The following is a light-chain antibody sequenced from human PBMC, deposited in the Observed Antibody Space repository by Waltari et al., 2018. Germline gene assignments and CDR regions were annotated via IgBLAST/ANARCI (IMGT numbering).Light chain of an antibody. CDR2: SES. CDR1: NIGSKS. Sequence: SYVLTQAPSVSVAPGKAARITCGGNNIGSKSVHWYQQKPGQAPVLVIYSESDRPSGIPERLSGSNSGNTATLTINRVEAGDEADYYCQVWDSSSDRGVFGGGTKLTVL. V-gene: IGLV3-21*04. CDR3: QVWDSSSDRGV. J-gene: IGLJ3*02.